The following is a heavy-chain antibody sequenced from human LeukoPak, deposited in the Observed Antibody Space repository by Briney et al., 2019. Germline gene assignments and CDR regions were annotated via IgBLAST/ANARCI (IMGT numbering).Heavy chain of an antibody. CDR1: GFTFSNFW. CDR2: INRDGSST. Sequence: PGGSLRLSCAASGFTFSNFWMHWVRQTPGKGLVLVSRINRDGSSTNYVDSVKGRFTISRDNAKNTLYLQMNSLRDEDTAVYYCAKDGPEGKRVFDIWGQGTMVTVSS. J-gene: IGHJ3*02. D-gene: IGHD3/OR15-3a*01. CDR3: AKDGPEGKRVFDI. V-gene: IGHV3-74*01.